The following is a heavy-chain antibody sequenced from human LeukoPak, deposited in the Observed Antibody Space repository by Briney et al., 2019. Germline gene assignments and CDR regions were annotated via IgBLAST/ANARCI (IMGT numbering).Heavy chain of an antibody. D-gene: IGHD6-13*01. CDR3: ARGAATGPTLGLDY. Sequence: GGSLRLSCAASGFTFSSYAMHWVRQAPGKGLEWVSVIYTGGTPYYADSVKGRFTISRDISKNTVYLQMNSLRVEDTAVYFCARGAATGPTLGLDYWGQGTLVTVSS. V-gene: IGHV3-53*01. J-gene: IGHJ4*02. CDR1: GFTFSSYA. CDR2: IYTGGTP.